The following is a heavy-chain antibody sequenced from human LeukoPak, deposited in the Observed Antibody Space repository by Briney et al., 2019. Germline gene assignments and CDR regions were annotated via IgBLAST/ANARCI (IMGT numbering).Heavy chain of an antibody. CDR2: IYYSGST. D-gene: IGHD2-8*01. V-gene: IGHV4-59*01. Sequence: PSETLSLTCTVSGGSISSYYWSWIRQPPGKGLEWIGYIYYSGSTNYNPSLKSRVTISVDTSKNQFSLKLSSVTAADTAVYYCAREVVLMVSTSTAFDIWGQGTMVTVSS. J-gene: IGHJ3*02. CDR3: AREVVLMVSTSTAFDI. CDR1: GGSISSYY.